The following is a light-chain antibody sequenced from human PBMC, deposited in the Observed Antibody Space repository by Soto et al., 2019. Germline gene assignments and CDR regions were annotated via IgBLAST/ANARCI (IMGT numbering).Light chain of an antibody. CDR2: DAS. J-gene: IGKJ5*01. CDR1: QNINRY. V-gene: IGKV3-11*01. Sequence: IVLAQSPATLSLSPGERATLSFRASQNINRYLAWYHQKPGQPPRLLIYDASTRATGIPARFSGSGSGTDFTLTISSLEPEDFAVYYCQQRSNWPITFGQGTRLEIK. CDR3: QQRSNWPIT.